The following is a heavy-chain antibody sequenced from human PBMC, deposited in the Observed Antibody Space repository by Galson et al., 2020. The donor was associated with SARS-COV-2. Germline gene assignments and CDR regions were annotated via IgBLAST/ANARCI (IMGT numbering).Heavy chain of an antibody. CDR1: GDSISSKY. J-gene: IGHJ2*01. D-gene: IGHD2-21*02. V-gene: IGHV4-59*10. CDR2: FYASGTP. CDR3: ARSSYCAGDCSFPSNWYFDL. Sequence: SETLSLTCAVSGDSISSKYWNWIRQPAGKGLEWIGRFYASGTPNYNPSLQSRITMSVDTSKNHFSLRLSSVTAADTAVYFCARSSYCAGDCSFPSNWYFDLWGRGTLVTVSS.